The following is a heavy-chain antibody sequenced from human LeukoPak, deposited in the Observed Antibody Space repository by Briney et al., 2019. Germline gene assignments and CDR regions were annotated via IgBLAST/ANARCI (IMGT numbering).Heavy chain of an antibody. CDR2: IRSKGYGGTT. V-gene: IGHV3-49*04. D-gene: IGHD2-8*01. CDR3: TRMLCTNGICYFDY. J-gene: IGHJ4*02. CDR1: GFTFGDYA. Sequence: GGSLRLSCTASGFTFGDYAITWARQAPGMGLEWVGFIRSKGYGGTTEYAASVKGRFTISRDDSKSIAYLQMNSLKTEDTAVYYCTRMLCTNGICYFDYWGQGTLVTVSS.